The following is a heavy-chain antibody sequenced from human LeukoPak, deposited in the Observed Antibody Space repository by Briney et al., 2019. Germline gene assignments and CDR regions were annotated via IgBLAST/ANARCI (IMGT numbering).Heavy chain of an antibody. CDR2: ISKDGSMR. CDR1: GFSFSKYA. CDR3: AGEKFDI. J-gene: IGHJ3*02. V-gene: IGHV3-30*04. Sequence: GRSLRLSCAASGFSFSKYAMDWVRQAPGKGLEWVAIISKDGSMRYYADSVKGRFTVSRDNSNNTLSLQMNSLKSEDTAVYYCAGEKFDIWGQGTMVTASA.